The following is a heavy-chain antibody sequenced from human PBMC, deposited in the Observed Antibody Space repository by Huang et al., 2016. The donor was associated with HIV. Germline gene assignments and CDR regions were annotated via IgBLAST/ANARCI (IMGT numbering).Heavy chain of an antibody. J-gene: IGHJ3*02. CDR2: IYYSGST. CDR3: ARHFSYYDSSGYTPWDAFDI. CDR1: GGSITSSGYY. D-gene: IGHD3-22*01. Sequence: QLQLQGSGPGLVKPSETLSLTCTVSGGSITSSGYYWGWIRQPPGKGLEWVGSIYYSGSTDYNPSRKSRVTVSVDTSKNQFSLKLSSVTAADTAVYYCARHFSYYDSSGYTPWDAFDIWGQGTMVTVSS. V-gene: IGHV4-39*01.